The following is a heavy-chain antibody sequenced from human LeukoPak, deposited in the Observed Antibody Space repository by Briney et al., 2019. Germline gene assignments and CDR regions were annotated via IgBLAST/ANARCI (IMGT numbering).Heavy chain of an antibody. J-gene: IGHJ3*02. CDR2: IPYDGSNK. CDR1: GFTFSNYA. CDR3: ARDCQYRTSCDVFDT. V-gene: IGHV3-30*04. D-gene: IGHD6-6*01. Sequence: GGSLRLSCAASGFTFSNYAMHWVRQAPGKGLEWVAVIPYDGSNKYYADSVKGRFTISRDNSKNTLFLQMNSLRAEDTAVYYCARDCQYRTSCDVFDTWGQGTIVTVS.